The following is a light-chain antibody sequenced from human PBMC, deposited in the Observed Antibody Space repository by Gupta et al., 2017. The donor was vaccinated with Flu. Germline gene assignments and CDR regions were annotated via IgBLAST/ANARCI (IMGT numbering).Light chain of an antibody. Sequence: QSALTQHATVSGFPGQSITLSCTGTRSDVGGNNYVSWYQQHPGKAPKLMIYEVSNRPSVVASRFSGSKAGNTASPTISGLHAEDEADYYCSSYTSNSTRVFGGGTKLTVL. CDR1: RSDVGGNNY. CDR2: EVS. J-gene: IGLJ3*02. V-gene: IGLV2-14*01. CDR3: SSYTSNSTRV.